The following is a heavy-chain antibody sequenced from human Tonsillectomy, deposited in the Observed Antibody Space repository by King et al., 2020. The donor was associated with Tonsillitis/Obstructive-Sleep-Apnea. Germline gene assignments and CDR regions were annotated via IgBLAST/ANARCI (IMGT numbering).Heavy chain of an antibody. CDR1: EFTFSSYA. Sequence: VQLVESGGGLVQPGGSLRLSCAASEFTFSSYAMSWVRQAPGRGLEWVSGISGSGGSTNYADSVKGRFTISRDNSKNNRYLQMNSLRAEDTAVYYCAKAFSLGYYYYYIDVWGKGTTVTVSS. V-gene: IGHV3-23*04. CDR3: AKAFSLGYYYYYIDV. CDR2: ISGSGGST. J-gene: IGHJ6*03. D-gene: IGHD2/OR15-2a*01.